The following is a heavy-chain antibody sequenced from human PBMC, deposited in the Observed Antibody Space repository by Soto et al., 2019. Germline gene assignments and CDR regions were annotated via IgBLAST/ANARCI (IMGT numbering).Heavy chain of an antibody. CDR2: LHHGGST. CDR1: RYSINNNNW. Sequence: SETLSLTCDVSRYSINNNNWWSWVRQPPGGGLEWIGELHHGGSTNYNPSLESRATFSVDISKNQFFLKLSSVTAADTAVYYCTKNSAYALDYWGQGTLVTV. V-gene: IGHV4-4*02. D-gene: IGHD5-12*01. CDR3: TKNSAYALDY. J-gene: IGHJ4*02.